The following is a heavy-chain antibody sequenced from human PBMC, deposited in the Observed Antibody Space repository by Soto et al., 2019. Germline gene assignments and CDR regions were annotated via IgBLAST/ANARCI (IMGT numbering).Heavy chain of an antibody. V-gene: IGHV4-59*01. D-gene: IGHD3-16*01. CDR3: ARGGFYDNSWGKLSHYGLDV. J-gene: IGHJ6*02. CDR2: LYYSGST. Sequence: PGKGLEWIGYLYYSGSTNYNPSLRSRVTISIDTSKNQFSLKLRSLKSDDTAVYYCARGGFYDNSWGKLSHYGLDVWGQATSVTVSS.